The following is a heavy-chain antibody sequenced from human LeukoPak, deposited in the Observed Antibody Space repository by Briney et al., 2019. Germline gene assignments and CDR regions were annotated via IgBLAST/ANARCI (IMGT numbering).Heavy chain of an antibody. V-gene: IGHV3-11*04. CDR1: GFTFSDYY. CDR3: ARQDRNYGRGWQYYHMDV. Sequence: GGSLRLSCAASGFTFSDYYMSWVRLAPGKGLEWVSYISGSGNSIYYADSVKGRFTSSRDNAKNSLYLQMNSLRAEDTAVYYCARQDRNYGRGWQYYHMDVWGKGTTVTVSS. J-gene: IGHJ6*03. CDR2: ISGSGNSI. D-gene: IGHD4-11*01.